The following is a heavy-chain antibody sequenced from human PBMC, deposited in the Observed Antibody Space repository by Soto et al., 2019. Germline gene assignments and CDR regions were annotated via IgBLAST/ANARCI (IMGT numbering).Heavy chain of an antibody. Sequence: GGSLRLSCAASGFTFSSYAMSWVRQAPGKGLEWVSAISGSGGSTYYADSVKGRFTISRDNSKNTLYLQMNSLRAEDTAVYYCAKDPFFVVVPAAHFDYWGQGTLVTVSS. J-gene: IGHJ4*02. CDR1: GFTFSSYA. CDR2: ISGSGGST. V-gene: IGHV3-23*01. D-gene: IGHD2-2*01. CDR3: AKDPFFVVVPAAHFDY.